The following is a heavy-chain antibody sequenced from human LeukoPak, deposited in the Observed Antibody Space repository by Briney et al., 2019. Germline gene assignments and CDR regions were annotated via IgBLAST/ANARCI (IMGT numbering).Heavy chain of an antibody. D-gene: IGHD1-7*01. J-gene: IGHJ4*02. Sequence: PGGSLRLSCAGSGFSFGSYSMNWVRQAPGKGLEWVSGISGSGGSTNYADSVKGRFTIARDNSKNTLYLQMNSLGAEDTAVYYCAKVAPYGNYLFHYWGQGTRVTVSS. CDR2: ISGSGGST. CDR3: AKVAPYGNYLFHY. CDR1: GFSFGSYS. V-gene: IGHV3-23*01.